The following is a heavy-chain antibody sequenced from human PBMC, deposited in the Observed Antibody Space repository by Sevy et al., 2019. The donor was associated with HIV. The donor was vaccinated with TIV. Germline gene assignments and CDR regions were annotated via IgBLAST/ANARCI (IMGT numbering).Heavy chain of an antibody. J-gene: IGHJ4*01. CDR3: VREGLGGYSYSLDY. CDR2: MKQDGSEE. V-gene: IGHV3-7*01. CDR1: GFSFSIYW. D-gene: IGHD5-18*01. Sequence: GGCLRLSCAASGFSFSIYWMSWVRQAPGKGLEWVDTMKQDGSEEDYVDSVKGSFTISRDNAKNSLFLQMNSLSAEETAVYYCVREGLGGYSYSLDYWGHGTLVTVSS.